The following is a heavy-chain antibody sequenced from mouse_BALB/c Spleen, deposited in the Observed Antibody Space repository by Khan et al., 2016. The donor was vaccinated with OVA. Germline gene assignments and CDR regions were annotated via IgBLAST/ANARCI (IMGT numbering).Heavy chain of an antibody. D-gene: IGHD1-1*01. CDR3: ARSGTITTVVATDFDY. V-gene: IGHV3-2*02. J-gene: IGHJ2*01. Sequence: EVQLQESGPGLVKPSQSLSLTCTVTGYSITSDYAWNWIRQFPGNKLEWMGYIKYSGSTSYNPSLKSRISITRNTSKTQLFLQLSSGTTEDTATYYCARSGTITTVVATDFDYWGQGTTLTVSS. CDR2: IKYSGST. CDR1: GYSITSDYA.